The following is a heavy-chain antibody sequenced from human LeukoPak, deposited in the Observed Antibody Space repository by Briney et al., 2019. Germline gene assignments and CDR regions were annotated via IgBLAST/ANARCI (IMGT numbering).Heavy chain of an antibody. CDR2: ISYDGSNK. Sequence: GGSLRLSCAASGFTFSSYGMHWVRQAPGKGLEWVAGISYDGSNKYYADSVKGRFTISRDNSKNTLYLQMNSLRAEDTAVYYCAKEILRYFAWLPPDYYGMDVWGKGTTVTVSS. CDR3: AKEILRYFAWLPPDYYGMDV. J-gene: IGHJ6*04. V-gene: IGHV3-30*18. CDR1: GFTFSSYG. D-gene: IGHD3-9*01.